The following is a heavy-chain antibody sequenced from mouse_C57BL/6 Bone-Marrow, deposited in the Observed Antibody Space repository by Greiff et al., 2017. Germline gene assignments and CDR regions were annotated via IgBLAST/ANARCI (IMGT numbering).Heavy chain of an antibody. V-gene: IGHV7-1*01. CDR3: ARDVGTVVATDWYFDV. CDR1: GFTFSDFY. D-gene: IGHD1-1*01. J-gene: IGHJ1*03. CDR2: SRNKANDYTT. Sequence: EVKLMESGGGLVQSGRSLRLSCATSGFTFSDFYMEWVRQAPGKGLEWIAASRNKANDYTTEYSASVKGRVIVSRDTSPSILYLQMNALRAEDTAIYYCARDVGTVVATDWYFDVWGTGTTVTVSS.